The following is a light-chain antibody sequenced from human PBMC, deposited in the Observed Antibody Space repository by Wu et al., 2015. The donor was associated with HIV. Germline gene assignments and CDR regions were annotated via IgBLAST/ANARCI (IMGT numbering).Light chain of an antibody. CDR3: QQYGTSPPT. J-gene: IGKJ3*01. CDR2: GAS. CDR1: QNINTY. V-gene: IGKV3-20*01. Sequence: DIVLTQSPGTLSLSPGERATLSCRATQNINTYLAWYQQRPGQAPRLLIYGASSRATGIPNRFSGSGSGTDFTLIIGRLEPEDFAVYYCQQYGTSPPTFGPGTKVDIK.